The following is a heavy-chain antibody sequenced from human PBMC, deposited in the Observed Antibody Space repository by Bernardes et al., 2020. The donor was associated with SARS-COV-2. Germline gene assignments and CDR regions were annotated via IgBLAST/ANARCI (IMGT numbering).Heavy chain of an antibody. V-gene: IGHV1-18*04. CDR1: GYSFSNHD. J-gene: IGHJ6*02. CDR3: AREDVDVYYGMDV. CDR2: ISPHSANT. Sequence: ASVKVSCTASGYSFSNHDMNWVRQAPGQGLEWVGWISPHSANTNYAQNLQGRVSMTTDASTSTAYMELRSLRSDDTAVYYCAREDVDVYYGMDVWGQGTTVTVSS.